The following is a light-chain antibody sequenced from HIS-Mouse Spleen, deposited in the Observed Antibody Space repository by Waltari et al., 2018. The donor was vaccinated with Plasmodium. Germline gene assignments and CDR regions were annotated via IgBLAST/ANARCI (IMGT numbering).Light chain of an antibody. V-gene: IGKV3-20*01. CDR3: QQYGSSPLT. J-gene: IGKJ4*01. CDR1: QSVSISN. Sequence: EIVLTQSPCTLSLSPGERATLPSRASQSVSISNLAWYQQKPCKAPRLLIYGAASRAPGIPDRCSGSGSATDFTLTISRRESEDFAVYYCQQYGSSPLTFGGGTKVEIK. CDR2: GAA.